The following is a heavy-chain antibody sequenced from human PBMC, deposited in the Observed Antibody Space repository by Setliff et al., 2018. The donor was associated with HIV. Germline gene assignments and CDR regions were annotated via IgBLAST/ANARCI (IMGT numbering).Heavy chain of an antibody. Sequence: SETLSLTCSLSGGSIISGGYYWSWIRQHPEKGLEWIGYIYFTGKTYYNPSLKSRVSISVDTSKDQFSLNLKSVTAADTATYYCATSPAGEILGSRPFYFDYWGQGTLVTVSS. CDR1: GGSIISGGYY. D-gene: IGHD3-10*01. V-gene: IGHV4-31*03. CDR2: IYFTGKT. CDR3: ATSPAGEILGSRPFYFDY. J-gene: IGHJ4*02.